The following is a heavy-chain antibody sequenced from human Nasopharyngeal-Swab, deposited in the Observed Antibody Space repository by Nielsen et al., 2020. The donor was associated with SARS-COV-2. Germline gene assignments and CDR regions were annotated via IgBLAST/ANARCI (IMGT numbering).Heavy chain of an antibody. V-gene: IGHV4-34*01. Sequence: SETLSLTCAVYGGSFSGYSWSWNRQPPGKGLEWIGEINHSGSTNYNPSLKSRVTISVDTSKNQFSLKLSSVTAADTAVYYCARGVRLTRITMVRGPIESVYGMDVWGQGTTVTVSS. CDR1: GGSFSGYS. CDR2: INHSGST. D-gene: IGHD3-10*01. CDR3: ARGVRLTRITMVRGPIESVYGMDV. J-gene: IGHJ6*02.